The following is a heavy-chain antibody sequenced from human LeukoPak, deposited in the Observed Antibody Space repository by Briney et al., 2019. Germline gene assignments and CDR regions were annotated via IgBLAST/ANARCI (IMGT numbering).Heavy chain of an antibody. V-gene: IGHV3-30-3*01. CDR3: ARDARPGHYPSNYFDY. D-gene: IGHD3-10*01. Sequence: SCKASGYTFTGYYMHWVRQAPGKGLEWVAVISYDGSNKYYADSVKGRFTISRDNSKNTLYLQMNSLRAEDTAVYYCARDARPGHYPSNYFDYWGQGTLVTVSS. CDR1: GYTFTGYY. CDR2: ISYDGSNK. J-gene: IGHJ4*02.